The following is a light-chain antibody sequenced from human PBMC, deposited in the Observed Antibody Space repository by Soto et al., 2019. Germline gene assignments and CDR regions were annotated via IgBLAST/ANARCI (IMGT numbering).Light chain of an antibody. Sequence: EIVLTQSPATLSLSPGERPTLSCRASQSVSSYLAWYQQKPGQAPRLLIYDASNRATGIPPRFSGSGSGTDFTLTISSLEPEDSAVYYCQQRHMWPITFGQGTRLEIK. CDR3: QQRHMWPIT. CDR2: DAS. CDR1: QSVSSY. V-gene: IGKV3-11*01. J-gene: IGKJ5*01.